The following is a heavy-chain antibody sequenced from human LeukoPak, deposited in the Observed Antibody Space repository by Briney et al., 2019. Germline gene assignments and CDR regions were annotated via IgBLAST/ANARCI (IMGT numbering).Heavy chain of an antibody. CDR1: GYTFTSYY. V-gene: IGHV1-46*01. J-gene: IGHJ4*02. Sequence: ASVKVSCKASGYTFTSYYMHWVRQAPGQGLEWMGIINPSGGTTNYAQKFRGRVTMTRDMSTSTVYMELSSLRSEDTAVYYCARVDYDRDYWGQGTLVTVSS. D-gene: IGHD3-22*01. CDR3: ARVDYDRDY. CDR2: INPSGGTT.